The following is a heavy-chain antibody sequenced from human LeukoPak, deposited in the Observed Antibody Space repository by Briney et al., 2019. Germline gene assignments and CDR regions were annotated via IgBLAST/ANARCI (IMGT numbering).Heavy chain of an antibody. D-gene: IGHD2-2*01. Sequence: PSQTLSLTCAISGDSVSSDSVTWNWIRQSPSRGLEWLGRTYYRSTWYNDYAVPVRGRITVNPDASKNQFSLHLNSVTPEDTAVYYCARRLTQYDCFDPWGQGILVTVSS. CDR3: ARRLTQYDCFDP. V-gene: IGHV6-1*01. CDR2: TYYRSTWYN. J-gene: IGHJ5*02. CDR1: GDSVSSDSVT.